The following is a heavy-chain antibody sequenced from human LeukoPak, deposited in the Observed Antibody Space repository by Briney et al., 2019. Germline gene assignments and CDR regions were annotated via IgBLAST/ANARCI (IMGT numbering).Heavy chain of an antibody. CDR1: GFTVSSNY. CDR2: IYSGGST. Sequence: SGGSLRLSCAASGFTVSSNYMSWVRQAPGKGLEWVSVIYSGGSTYYADSVKGRFIISRDNSKNTLYLQMNSLRAEDTAVYYCARARYYDSSGYTLWGQGTLVTVSS. J-gene: IGHJ4*02. V-gene: IGHV3-53*01. D-gene: IGHD3-22*01. CDR3: ARARYYDSSGYTL.